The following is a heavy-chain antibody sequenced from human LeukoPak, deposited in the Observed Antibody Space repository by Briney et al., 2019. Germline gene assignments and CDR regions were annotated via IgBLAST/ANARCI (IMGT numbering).Heavy chain of an antibody. Sequence: GGSLRLSCAASGFTFNTYWMTWVRQAPGKGLEWVANIKQDGGEKYYGDSVEGRFTISRDNAKNSLYLQMNSLRAEDTAVYYCARMSSSSWYVCDYWGQGTLVTVS. D-gene: IGHD6-13*01. CDR2: IKQDGGEK. V-gene: IGHV3-7*01. J-gene: IGHJ4*02. CDR1: GFTFNTYW. CDR3: ARMSSSSWYVCDY.